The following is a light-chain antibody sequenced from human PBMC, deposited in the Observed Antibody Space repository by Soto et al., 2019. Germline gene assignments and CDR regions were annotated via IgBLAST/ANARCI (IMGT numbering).Light chain of an antibody. V-gene: IGKV3-15*01. J-gene: IGKJ1*01. Sequence: EIVMTQSPATLSVSLGERATLSCRSIQSVSTDLAWYQQKPGQAPRLLIFGASTRATGIPARFSGSGSGKEFIITISSLQSEDSAVYYCHQYNYWSPETFGQGTKVDIK. CDR1: QSVSTD. CDR3: HQYNYWSPET. CDR2: GAS.